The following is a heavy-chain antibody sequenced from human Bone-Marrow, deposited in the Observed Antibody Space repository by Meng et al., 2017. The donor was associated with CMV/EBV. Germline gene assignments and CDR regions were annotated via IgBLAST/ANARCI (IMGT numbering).Heavy chain of an antibody. CDR3: AKGDYDFWSALSH. D-gene: IGHD3-3*01. Sequence: LTCAASGFTFSSYSMNWVRQAPGKGLEWVSSISSSSSYIYYADSVKGRFTISRDNAKNSLYLQMNSLRAEDTAVYYCAKGDYDFWSALSHWGQGTLVTVSS. J-gene: IGHJ4*02. V-gene: IGHV3-21*01. CDR2: ISSSSSYI. CDR1: GFTFSSYS.